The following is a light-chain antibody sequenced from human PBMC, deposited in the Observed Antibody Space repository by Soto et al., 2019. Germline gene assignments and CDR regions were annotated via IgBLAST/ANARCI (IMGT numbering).Light chain of an antibody. CDR1: QSISNF. CDR2: KAS. J-gene: IGKJ1*01. Sequence: DIQLTQSPSTLSASVGDRVIITCRASQSISNFLAWYQQKPGKAPKLLIYKASCLESGVPSRFSGSGYGTEFTLTISTLEPDDFATYYCQQYKGYSGTFGQGTKVEIK. V-gene: IGKV1-5*03. CDR3: QQYKGYSGT.